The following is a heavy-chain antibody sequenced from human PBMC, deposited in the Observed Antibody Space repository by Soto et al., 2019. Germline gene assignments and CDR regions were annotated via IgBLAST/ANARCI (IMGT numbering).Heavy chain of an antibody. Sequence: EVPLVESGGGLVQPGGSLRLSCAASGFTVSSSYMNWVRQAPGKGLEWVSLIYSGERTSYADYVKGRFTISRDTSKNTLYLQMNNLRAEDTTVYYCARDYYLDVWGQGTTVTVSS. V-gene: IGHV3-66*01. J-gene: IGHJ6*02. CDR1: GFTVSSSY. CDR2: IYSGERT. CDR3: ARDYYLDV. D-gene: IGHD3-10*01.